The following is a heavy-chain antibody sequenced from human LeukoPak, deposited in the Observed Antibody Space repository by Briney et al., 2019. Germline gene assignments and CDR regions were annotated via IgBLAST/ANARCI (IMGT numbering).Heavy chain of an antibody. CDR2: MNPNSGNK. CDR3: ARGKKTMVRGVLYYFDY. CDR1: GYTIISYD. D-gene: IGHD3-10*01. J-gene: IGHJ4*02. Sequence: RRASVKEFCKASGYTIISYDINWVGQATAQERVWMGWMNPNSGNKGYAQKFQGRVTMTRNTSISTAYMELSSLRSEDTAVYYCARGKKTMVRGVLYYFDYWGQGTLVSVSS. V-gene: IGHV1-8*01.